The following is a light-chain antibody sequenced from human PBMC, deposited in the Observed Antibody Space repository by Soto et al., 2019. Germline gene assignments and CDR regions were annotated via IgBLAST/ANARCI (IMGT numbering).Light chain of an antibody. CDR2: GIS. CDR3: QQYSKWPLT. Sequence: EMVRTQSPSILSVSPGESATLSCRASQSVNSNYLACDLQHPGHPPRLLIYGISTRAPGIPARFSGSGSGTEFSLTISSLKSEDFAVYYCQQYSKWPLTFGQGTRLE. J-gene: IGKJ5*01. V-gene: IGKV3-15*01. CDR1: QSVNSN.